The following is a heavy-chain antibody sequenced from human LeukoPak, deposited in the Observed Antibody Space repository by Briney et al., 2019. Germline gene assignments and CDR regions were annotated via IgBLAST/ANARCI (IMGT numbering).Heavy chain of an antibody. Sequence: ASVKVSCKASGGTFSSYAISWERQAPGQGLEWMGGIIPIFGTANYAQKFQGRVTITADESTSTAYMELSSLRSEDTAVYYCARDGQQAGVGFFDYWGQGTLVTVSS. D-gene: IGHD3-10*01. CDR2: IIPIFGTA. CDR1: GGTFSSYA. V-gene: IGHV1-69*13. J-gene: IGHJ4*02. CDR3: ARDGQQAGVGFFDY.